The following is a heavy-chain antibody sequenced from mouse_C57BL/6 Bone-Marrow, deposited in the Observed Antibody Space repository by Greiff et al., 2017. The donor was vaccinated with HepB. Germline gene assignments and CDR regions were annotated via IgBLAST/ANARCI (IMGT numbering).Heavy chain of an antibody. Sequence: EVQRVESGEGLVKPGGSLKLSCAASGFTFSSYAMSWVRQTPEKRLEWVAYISSGGDYIYYADTVKGRFTISRDNARNTLYLQMSSLKSEDTAMYYCTRDRAYYDYDGFDYWGQGTTLTVSS. D-gene: IGHD2-4*01. J-gene: IGHJ2*01. CDR1: GFTFSSYA. CDR3: TRDRAYYDYDGFDY. V-gene: IGHV5-9-1*02. CDR2: ISSGGDYI.